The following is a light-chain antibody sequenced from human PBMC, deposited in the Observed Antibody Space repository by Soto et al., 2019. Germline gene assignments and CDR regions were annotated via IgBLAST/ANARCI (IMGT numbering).Light chain of an antibody. CDR3: QQYDNLPPTWT. Sequence: DIQMTQSPSSLSASVGNRVTITCQASQDIATYLNWYQQKPGKAPNLLIYDASNLETGVPSRFSGGGSWTHFTFTISNLQPEDIATYYCQQYDNLPPTWTFGQGTKVGIE. V-gene: IGKV1-33*01. CDR2: DAS. CDR1: QDIATY. J-gene: IGKJ1*01.